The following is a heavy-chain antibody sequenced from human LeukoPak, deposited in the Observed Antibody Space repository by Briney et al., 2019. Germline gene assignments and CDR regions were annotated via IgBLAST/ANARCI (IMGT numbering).Heavy chain of an antibody. CDR1: GFTFSSYG. CDR3: ARAAARQGTGYQRLYYYYYGMDV. CDR2: IWYDGSNK. D-gene: IGHD3-9*01. V-gene: IGHV3-33*01. J-gene: IGHJ6*02. Sequence: HTGGSLRLSCAASGFTFSSYGMHWVRQAPGKGLEWVAVIWYDGSNKYYADSVKGRFTISRDNSKNTLYLQMNSLRAEDTAVYYCARAAARQGTGYQRLYYYYYGMDVWGQGTTVTVSS.